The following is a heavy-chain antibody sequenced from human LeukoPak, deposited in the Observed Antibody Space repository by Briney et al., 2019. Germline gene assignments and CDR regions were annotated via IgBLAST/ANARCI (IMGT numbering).Heavy chain of an antibody. V-gene: IGHV1-2*02. J-gene: IGHJ4*02. Sequence: ASVKVSCKASGYTFTGDYMHWVRQAPGQGLEWMGWINPNSGGTMYAQKFQGRVTMTRDTSISTAYMELSRLRSDDTAVYYCARERITRFHPPHEIDYWGQGTLVTVSS. CDR2: INPNSGGT. D-gene: IGHD3-9*01. CDR1: GYTFTGDY. CDR3: ARERITRFHPPHEIDY.